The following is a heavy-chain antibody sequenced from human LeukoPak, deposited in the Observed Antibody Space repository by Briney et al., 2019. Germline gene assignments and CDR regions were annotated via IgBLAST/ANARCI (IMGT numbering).Heavy chain of an antibody. Sequence: GSLRLSCAASGLTFSTYAMSCVRQAPGKGLEWVSTITGSGGSTYDADSVKGRFTISRDNSKNTLYLQMSSLRAEDTAVYYCAKGYSSGWYDAFDIWGQGTMVTVSS. CDR3: AKGYSSGWYDAFDI. CDR2: ITGSGGST. V-gene: IGHV3-23*01. J-gene: IGHJ3*02. CDR1: GLTFSTYA. D-gene: IGHD6-19*01.